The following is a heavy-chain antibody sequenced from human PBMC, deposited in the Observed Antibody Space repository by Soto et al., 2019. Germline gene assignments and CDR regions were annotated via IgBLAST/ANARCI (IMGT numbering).Heavy chain of an antibody. Sequence: HSETLSLTCTVSGGSVSSGSYYWSWIRQPPGKGLEWIGYIYYSGSTNYNPSLKSRVTISVDTSKNQFSLKLSSVTAADTAVYYCASMGDYYDSSGVDAFDIWGQGTMVTVSS. J-gene: IGHJ3*02. CDR1: GGSVSSGSYY. CDR2: IYYSGST. D-gene: IGHD3-22*01. V-gene: IGHV4-61*01. CDR3: ASMGDYYDSSGVDAFDI.